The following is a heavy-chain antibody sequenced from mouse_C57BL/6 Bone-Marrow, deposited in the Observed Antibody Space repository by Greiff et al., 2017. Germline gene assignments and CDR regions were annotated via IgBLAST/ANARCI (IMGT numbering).Heavy chain of an antibody. Sequence: VQLQQPGAELVMPGASVKLSCKASGYTFTSYWMHWVKQRPGKGLEWIGESDPSDSYTNYNQKFKGKSTLTVDKSSSTAYMQLSSLTSEDSAVYYCARRGSSPWCAYWSQGTLVTVYA. V-gene: IGHV1-69*01. CDR2: SDPSDSYT. CDR3: ARRGSSPWCAY. D-gene: IGHD1-1*01. J-gene: IGHJ3*01. CDR1: GYTFTSYW.